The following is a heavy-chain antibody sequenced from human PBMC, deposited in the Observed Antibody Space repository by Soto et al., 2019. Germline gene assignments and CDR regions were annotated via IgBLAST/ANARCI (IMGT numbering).Heavy chain of an antibody. CDR1: GYTFTSYG. CDR2: ISAYNGNT. D-gene: IGHD3-10*01. Sequence: ASVKVSCKASGYTFTSYGISWVRQAPGQGLEWMGWISAYNGNTNYAQKLQGRVTMTTDTSTSTAYMELRSLRSEDTAVYYCAVGGHFGADYYYYGMDVWGQGTTVTVSS. V-gene: IGHV1-18*01. CDR3: AVGGHFGADYYYYGMDV. J-gene: IGHJ6*02.